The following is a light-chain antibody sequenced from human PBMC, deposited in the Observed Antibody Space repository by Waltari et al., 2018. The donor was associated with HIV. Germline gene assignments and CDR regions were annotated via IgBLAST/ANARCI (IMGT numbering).Light chain of an antibody. J-gene: IGKJ1*01. CDR1: QSVSNS. CDR3: QQYNSWPRT. Sequence: EIVMTQSPATLSVSPGGRATLSCRSSQSVSNSFVWYQQRRGEAPMLLNYGASTRASVIAGRISGSGSGKEFTLTSNSLQSEDVAVYYCQQYNSWPRTFGQGTKVEVK. CDR2: GAS. V-gene: IGKV3-15*01.